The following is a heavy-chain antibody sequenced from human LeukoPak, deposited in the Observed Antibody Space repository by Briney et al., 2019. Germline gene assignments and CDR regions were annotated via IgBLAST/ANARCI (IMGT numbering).Heavy chain of an antibody. Sequence: ASVKVSCKVSGYTLTELSMHWVRQAPGKGLEWMGGFDPEDGETIYAQKFQGRVTMTEDTSTDTAYMELSSLRSEDTAVYYWATAAKGYSYGFFDYWGQGTLVTVSS. V-gene: IGHV1-24*01. CDR3: ATAAKGYSYGFFDY. D-gene: IGHD5-18*01. J-gene: IGHJ4*02. CDR1: GYTLTELS. CDR2: FDPEDGET.